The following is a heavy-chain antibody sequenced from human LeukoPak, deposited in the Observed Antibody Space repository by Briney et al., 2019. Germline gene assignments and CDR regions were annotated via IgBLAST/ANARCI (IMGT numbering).Heavy chain of an antibody. CDR2: IYYSGST. V-gene: IGHV4-59*01. CDR1: GGSISSYY. J-gene: IGHJ5*02. CDR3: ARDFDSSGSNWFDP. D-gene: IGHD3-22*01. Sequence: SETLSLTCPVSGGSISSYYWSWIRQPPGKGLEWIGYIYYSGSTNYNPSLKSRVTISVDTSKNQFSLKLSSVTAADTAVYYCARDFDSSGSNWFDPWGQGTLVTVSS.